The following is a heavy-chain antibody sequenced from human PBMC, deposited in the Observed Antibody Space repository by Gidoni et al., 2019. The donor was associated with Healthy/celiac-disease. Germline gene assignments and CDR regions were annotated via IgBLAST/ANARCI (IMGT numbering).Heavy chain of an antibody. CDR1: GFSLSTSVVG. V-gene: IGHV2-5*01. CDR2: IYWNDDK. D-gene: IGHD6-19*01. CDR3: AHRRRYSIGWNDAFYI. J-gene: IGHJ3*02. Sequence: GFSLSTSVVGVSCIRQPPGKALELLALIYWNDDKRYSPSLNSRLTITKDTSKNQVVLTMTNMDPVYTATYYCAHRRRYSIGWNDAFYIWGQGTMVTVAS.